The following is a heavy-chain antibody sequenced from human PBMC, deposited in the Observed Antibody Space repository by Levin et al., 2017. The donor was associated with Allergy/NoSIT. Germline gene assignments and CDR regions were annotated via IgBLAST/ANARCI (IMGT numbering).Heavy chain of an antibody. J-gene: IGHJ3*02. CDR1: GFTFDDYG. Sequence: GGSLRLSCAGSGFTFDDYGMSWVRQAPGKGLDWVSGINWNGGSPGYADAVKGRLTISRDNAKNSLYLQMNSLRAEDTALYHCARHRFTMNIHDGFAICGQGTMVIVSS. CDR2: INWNGGSP. D-gene: IGHD2/OR15-2a*01. CDR3: ARHRFTMNIHDGFAI. V-gene: IGHV3-20*01.